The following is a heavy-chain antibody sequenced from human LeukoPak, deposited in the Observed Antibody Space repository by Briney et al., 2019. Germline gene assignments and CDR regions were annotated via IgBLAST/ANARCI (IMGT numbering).Heavy chain of an antibody. V-gene: IGHV4-39*07. CDR1: GGSISSSSYY. CDR2: IYYSGST. CDR3: ARLFPAGARTPGNKYFQH. J-gene: IGHJ1*01. D-gene: IGHD1-14*01. Sequence: SETLSLTCTVSGGSISSSSYYWGWIRQPPGKGLEWIGSIYYSGSTYYNPSLKSRVTISVDTSKNQFSLKLSSVTAADTAVYYCARLFPAGARTPGNKYFQHWGQGTLVTVSS.